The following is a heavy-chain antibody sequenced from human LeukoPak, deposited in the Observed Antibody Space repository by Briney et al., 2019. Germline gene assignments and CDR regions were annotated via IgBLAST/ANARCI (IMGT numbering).Heavy chain of an antibody. CDR2: IYTSGST. J-gene: IGHJ6*03. V-gene: IGHV4-61*02. Sequence: SQTLSLTCTVSGGSISSGSYYWSWIRQPAGKGLEWIGRIYTSGSTNYNPSLKSRVTISVDTSKNQFSLKLSSVTAADTAVYYCAGTYYDFWSGNDYMDIWGKGTTVTVSS. CDR1: GGSISSGSYY. CDR3: AGTYYDFWSGNDYMDI. D-gene: IGHD3-3*01.